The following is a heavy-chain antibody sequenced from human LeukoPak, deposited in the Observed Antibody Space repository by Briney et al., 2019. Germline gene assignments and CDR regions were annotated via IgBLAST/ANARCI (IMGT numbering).Heavy chain of an antibody. Sequence: GGSLRLSCAASGFTFSSYEMTWVRQAPGKGLEWVANIKTDGSQIYYVDSVKGRFTISRDNAKNSLYLQMNSLRVEDTAIYYCARDSSMLRGPLVIYYFDFWGQGTLVTVSS. CDR3: ARDSSMLRGPLVIYYFDF. J-gene: IGHJ4*02. D-gene: IGHD3-10*01. CDR1: GFTFSSYE. V-gene: IGHV3-7*03. CDR2: IKTDGSQI.